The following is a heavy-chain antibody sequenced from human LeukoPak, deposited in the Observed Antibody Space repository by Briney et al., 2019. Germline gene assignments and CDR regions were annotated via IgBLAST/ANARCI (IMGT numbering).Heavy chain of an antibody. Sequence: SEPLSLTCSGSNYSISNSLYWGWLRQPPGKGLEWIGSIYRSGSTFYNPSLKSRVTISLDTSKNQFSLKLSSVTAADTAVYFCARSPIRDSSGYYFDYWGQGTLVTVSS. V-gene: IGHV4-38-2*02. J-gene: IGHJ4*02. CDR3: ARSPIRDSSGYYFDY. CDR2: IYRSGST. CDR1: NYSISNSLY. D-gene: IGHD3-22*01.